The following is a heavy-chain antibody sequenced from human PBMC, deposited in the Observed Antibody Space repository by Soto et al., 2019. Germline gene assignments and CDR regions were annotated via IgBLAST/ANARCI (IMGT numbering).Heavy chain of an antibody. CDR2: ISSSSSYT. D-gene: IGHD5-18*01. Sequence: GSLRLSCAASGFTFSDYYXGXIRQAPGKGLEWVSYISSSSSYTNYADSVKGRFTISRDNAKNXLYLQMNSLRAEDTAVYYCAREFVDTAFPNYGIFDYWGQGTLVTVSS. CDR1: GFTFSDYY. V-gene: IGHV3-11*06. CDR3: AREFVDTAFPNYGIFDY. J-gene: IGHJ4*02.